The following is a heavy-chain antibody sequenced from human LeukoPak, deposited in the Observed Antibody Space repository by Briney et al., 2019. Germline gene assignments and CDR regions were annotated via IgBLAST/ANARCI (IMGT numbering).Heavy chain of an antibody. J-gene: IGHJ4*02. CDR2: IKNKGDGGTT. CDR1: GFTFNKAR. CDR3: TTSGTPFEY. D-gene: IGHD3-10*01. V-gene: IGHV3-15*01. Sequence: GGPLRLLCAASGFTFNKARMIWARLAPGKGGECVGRIKNKGDGGTTDYAAPVKGRFTVSRDDSKSTLYLQMNSLKTEDTAVYYCTTSGTPFEYWGQGTLVTVSS.